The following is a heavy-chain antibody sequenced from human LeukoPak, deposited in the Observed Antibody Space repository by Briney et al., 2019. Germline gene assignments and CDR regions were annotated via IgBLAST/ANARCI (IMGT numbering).Heavy chain of an antibody. CDR1: GFTFSSYG. CDR2: ISYDGSNK. J-gene: IGHJ4*02. CDR3: ARSSRGYYDSSGYYPNPFDY. Sequence: QPGGSLRLSCAASGFTFSSYGMHWVRQAPGKGLEWVAVISYDGSNKYYADSVKGRFTISRDNSKNTLYLQMNSLRAEDTAVYYCARSSRGYYDSSGYYPNPFDYWGQGTLVTVSS. D-gene: IGHD3-22*01. V-gene: IGHV3-30*19.